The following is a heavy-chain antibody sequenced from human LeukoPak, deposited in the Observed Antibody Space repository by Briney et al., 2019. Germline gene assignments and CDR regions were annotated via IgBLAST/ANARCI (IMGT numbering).Heavy chain of an antibody. CDR2: ISSGDRT. J-gene: IGHJ4*02. V-gene: IGHV3-23*01. Sequence: GGSLRLSCAASGFTFSSYAMNWVRQAPGKGLEWVAGISSGDRTFHAESVKGRFTISRDKSKDTLYLQMNSLRAEDTAVYYCAREAPVTTGFDYWGQGTLVTVSS. CDR1: GFTFSSYA. CDR3: AREAPVTTGFDY. D-gene: IGHD4-17*01.